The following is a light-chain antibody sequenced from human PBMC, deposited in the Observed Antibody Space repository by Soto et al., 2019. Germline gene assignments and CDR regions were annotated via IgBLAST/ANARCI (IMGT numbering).Light chain of an antibody. CDR1: QSVSSSY. CDR3: QQYNDWWT. Sequence: TQSPGTLSLSPGERATLSCRASQSVSSSYLAWYQQKPGQAPRLLIYGASTRATGVPARFRGSGSGTEFTLTISSLQSEDFAVYFCQQYNDWWTFGQGTKVDIK. CDR2: GAS. V-gene: IGKV3-15*01. J-gene: IGKJ1*01.